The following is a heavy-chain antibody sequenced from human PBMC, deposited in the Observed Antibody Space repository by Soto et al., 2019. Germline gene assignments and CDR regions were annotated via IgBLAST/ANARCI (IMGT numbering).Heavy chain of an antibody. D-gene: IGHD3-3*01. V-gene: IGHV3-7*01. J-gene: IGHJ4*02. CDR3: ARILEGFDY. CDR2: IKQDGSER. Sequence: PGGSLRLSCAASGFTFGSYWMTWVRQAPGKGLEWVANIKQDGSERYYVDSVKGRFTISRDNAKNSLYLQMNSLRAEDTAVYYCARILEGFDYWGQGTLVTVSS. CDR1: GFTFGSYW.